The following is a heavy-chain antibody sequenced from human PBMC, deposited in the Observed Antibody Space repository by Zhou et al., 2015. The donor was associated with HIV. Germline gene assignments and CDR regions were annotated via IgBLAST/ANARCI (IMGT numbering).Heavy chain of an antibody. Sequence: QVQLVQSGAEVKKPGSSVKVSCKASGGIFSSQAISWVRQAPGQGLEWIGWISGYNGHTNYAQILQGRVTMTTDESTGTAFMEVRSLRSDDTAVYYCARVRDENSNYGRYFYGMDVWGQGTTVTVSS. CDR1: GGIFSSQA. J-gene: IGHJ6*02. CDR3: ARVRDENSNYGRYFYGMDV. CDR2: ISGYNGHT. D-gene: IGHD4-11*01. V-gene: IGHV1-18*01.